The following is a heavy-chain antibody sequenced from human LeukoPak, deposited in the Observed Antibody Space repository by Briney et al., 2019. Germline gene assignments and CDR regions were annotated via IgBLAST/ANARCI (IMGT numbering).Heavy chain of an antibody. J-gene: IGHJ4*02. CDR3: ARGGMDIVVVPAANWAPNFGY. CDR2: INHSGST. V-gene: IGHV4-34*01. Sequence: KPSETLSLTCAVYGGSFSGYYWSWIRQPPGKGLEWIGEINHSGSTNYNPSLKCRVTISVDTSKNQFSLKLSSVTAADTAVYYCARGGMDIVVVPAANWAPNFGYWGQGTLVTVSS. D-gene: IGHD2-2*03. CDR1: GGSFSGYY.